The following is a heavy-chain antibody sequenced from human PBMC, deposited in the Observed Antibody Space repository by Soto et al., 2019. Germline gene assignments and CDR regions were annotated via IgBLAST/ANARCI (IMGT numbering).Heavy chain of an antibody. V-gene: IGHV3-15*01. CDR3: VSGLNWNDNY. CDR2: IQSKADGGTT. D-gene: IGHD1-1*01. J-gene: IGHJ4*02. Sequence: EVQLVESGGGLVKPGGSLRLSCAASGFTINDAWMTWVRQAPGKGLEWVGRIQSKADGGTTHYAAPVRGRFTVSTDDSKNTLYLEMNSLKTAATAVYYCVSGLNWNDNYWGQGTLVTVSS. CDR1: GFTINDAW.